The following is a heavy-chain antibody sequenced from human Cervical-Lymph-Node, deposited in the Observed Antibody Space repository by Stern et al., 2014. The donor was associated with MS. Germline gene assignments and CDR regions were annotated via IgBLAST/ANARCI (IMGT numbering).Heavy chain of an antibody. CDR3: ARDGAPYSRPFDP. Sequence: QVQLQESGPGLVKPSETLSLTCTVSGGSMTNSYWSWIRQPPGQGLEWIGYIYYSGSTTYNPSLQSRVTISLDPSKNQFSLKLISVTAADTAVYYCARDGAPYSRPFDPWGQGTLVTVSS. J-gene: IGHJ5*02. V-gene: IGHV4-59*01. D-gene: IGHD5-12*01. CDR2: IYYSGST. CDR1: GGSMTNSY.